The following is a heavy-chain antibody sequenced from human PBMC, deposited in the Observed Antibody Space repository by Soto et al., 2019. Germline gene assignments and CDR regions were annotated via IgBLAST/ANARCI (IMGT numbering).Heavy chain of an antibody. D-gene: IGHD5-12*01. CDR2: IWHNGGKT. J-gene: IGHJ4*02. CDR1: GFTFSNYG. Sequence: QVQMVESGGGVVQPGTSLRLSCAASGFTFSNYGMHWVRQAPGKGLQWVAAIWHNGGKTYYAESVKGRFTISRDNSENTLYLQMDSLTANDTSVYFCAKSGLRTVDCFDHWGQGTLVSVSS. V-gene: IGHV3-33*06. CDR3: AKSGLRTVDCFDH.